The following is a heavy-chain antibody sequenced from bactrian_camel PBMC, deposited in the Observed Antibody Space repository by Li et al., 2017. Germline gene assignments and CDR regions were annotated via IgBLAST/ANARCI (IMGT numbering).Heavy chain of an antibody. V-gene: IGHV3S42*01. D-gene: IGHD3*01. CDR2: IAYDGWVT. Sequence: DVQLVESGGGLVPPGGSLRLSCAASGFQFSDYPMSWVRQAPGKGLEWVAQIAYDGWVTRYHDSAKGRFTISRDNARNTLYLQMNSLKPEDTAMYYCTKDRSYGTRNWAQSTRGQGTQVTVS. CDR1: GFQFSDYP. CDR3: TKDRSYGTRNWAQST. J-gene: IGHJ4*01.